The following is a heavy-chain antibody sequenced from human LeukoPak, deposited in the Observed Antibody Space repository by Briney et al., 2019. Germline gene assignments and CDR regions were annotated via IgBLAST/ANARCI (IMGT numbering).Heavy chain of an antibody. CDR1: GFSFSRYW. CDR2: MSSDGSST. V-gene: IGHV3-74*01. Sequence: GGSLRLSCAASGFSFSRYWMHWVRQARGKGLVWVSRMSSDGSSTNYADSVKGRLTISRDNAKNILYLQMNSLRAEDTAVYHCATGHYYDSSGYYPLPDAFDIWGQGTMVTVSS. J-gene: IGHJ3*02. CDR3: ATGHYYDSSGYYPLPDAFDI. D-gene: IGHD3-22*01.